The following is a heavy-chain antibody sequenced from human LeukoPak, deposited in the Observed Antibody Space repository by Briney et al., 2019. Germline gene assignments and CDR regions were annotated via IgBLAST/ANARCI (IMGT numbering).Heavy chain of an antibody. J-gene: IGHJ6*03. CDR3: ARSDYSNRFYYYYYMDV. CDR1: GGTFSSYA. V-gene: IGHV1-69*13. D-gene: IGHD4-11*01. Sequence: SVKVSCKASGGTFSSYAISWVRQTPGQGLEWMGGIIPIFGTANYAQKFQGRVTITADESTSTAYMELSSLRSEDTAVYYCARSDYSNRFYYYYYMDVWGKGTTVTVSS. CDR2: IIPIFGTA.